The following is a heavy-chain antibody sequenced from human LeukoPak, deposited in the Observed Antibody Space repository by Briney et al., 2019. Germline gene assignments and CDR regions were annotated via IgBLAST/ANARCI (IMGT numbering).Heavy chain of an antibody. J-gene: IGHJ4*01. CDR2: TSGSGDIT. CDR3: AKYRSGSGGYYSGIEH. V-gene: IGHV3-23*01. CDR1: GFTFSNYA. D-gene: IGHD3-22*01. Sequence: GGSLRLSCAASGFTFSNYAMTWVRQAPGKGLEWVSRTSGSGDITYYADSVKGRFTISRTNSKNTLYLQMDSLRAEDTGVYYCAKYRSGSGGYYSGIEHWGQGTLVAVSS.